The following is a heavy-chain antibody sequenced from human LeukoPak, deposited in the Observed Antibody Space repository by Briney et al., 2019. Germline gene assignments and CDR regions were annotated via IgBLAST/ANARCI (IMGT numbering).Heavy chain of an antibody. CDR2: ISSTSSHI. J-gene: IGHJ4*02. D-gene: IGHD3-9*01. Sequence: GGSLRLSCAASGFTFSSYSMNWVRQAPGKGLEWVSSISSTSSHIYYADSLRGRFTISRDNAKNSLYLQMNSLRAEDTAVYFCARLRSAQLRYFDVDYWGQGTLVTVSS. CDR3: ARLRSAQLRYFDVDY. CDR1: GFTFSSYS. V-gene: IGHV3-21*01.